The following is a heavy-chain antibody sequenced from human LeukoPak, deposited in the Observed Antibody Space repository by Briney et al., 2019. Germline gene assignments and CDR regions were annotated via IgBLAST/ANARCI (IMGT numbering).Heavy chain of an antibody. J-gene: IGHJ4*02. V-gene: IGHV3-33*01. CDR3: VRGGCKSTSCYDS. CDR1: GFSFGSYG. Sequence: GRSLRLSCAASGFSFGSYGMHWVRQAPDKGLEWLAVIWYDGSEKYYADSVKGRFTISRDNDKNTLYLQVSSLTVGDTALYYCVRGGCKSTSCYDSWGQGTLVTVSS. D-gene: IGHD2-2*01. CDR2: IWYDGSEK.